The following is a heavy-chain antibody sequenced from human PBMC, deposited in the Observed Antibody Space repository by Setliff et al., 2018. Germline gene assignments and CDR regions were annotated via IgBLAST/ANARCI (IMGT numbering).Heavy chain of an antibody. CDR1: GFTFSNYA. J-gene: IGHJ4*02. D-gene: IGHD3-22*01. CDR3: AGGYPSNFDY. Sequence: SGGSLRLSCAASGFTFSNYAMAWVRQAPGKGLEWVSAIGGSGDSTYYADSVKGRFTISRDNSKNTLYLQLNSLRAEDTAIYYCAGGYPSNFDYWGQGTLVTVSS. CDR2: IGGSGDST. V-gene: IGHV3-23*01.